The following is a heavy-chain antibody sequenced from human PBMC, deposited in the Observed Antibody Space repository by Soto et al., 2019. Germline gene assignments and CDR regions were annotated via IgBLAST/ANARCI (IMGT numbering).Heavy chain of an antibody. J-gene: IGHJ4*02. V-gene: IGHV3-23*01. CDR1: GFTFSNYA. D-gene: IGHD2-2*01. CDR2: ISGSGGST. Sequence: EVQLLESGGGLVQPGGSLRLSCAASGFTFSNYAMSWLRQAPGKGLEWVSSISGSGGSTYYVDSVKGRFTISGDNSKNTLYLQVNSLRVEDTAVYYCAKANSFYCSRTSCYAYYFDYWGQGTLVTVSS. CDR3: AKANSFYCSRTSCYAYYFDY.